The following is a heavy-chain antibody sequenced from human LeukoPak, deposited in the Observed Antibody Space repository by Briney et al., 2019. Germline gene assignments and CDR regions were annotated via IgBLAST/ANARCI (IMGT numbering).Heavy chain of an antibody. D-gene: IGHD3-10*01. J-gene: IGHJ4*02. CDR3: THDVRGVIEAQETRESDY. Sequence: ESGPTLVNPTQTLTLTCTFSGFSLSTTGVGVGWIRQPPGKALQWLALIYWNDDKRYSPSLKSRLTITKDTSKNQVILTMTNMDPVDTATYYCTHDVRGVIEAQETRESDYWGQGTLVTVSS. CDR2: IYWNDDK. V-gene: IGHV2-5*01. CDR1: GFSLSTTGVG.